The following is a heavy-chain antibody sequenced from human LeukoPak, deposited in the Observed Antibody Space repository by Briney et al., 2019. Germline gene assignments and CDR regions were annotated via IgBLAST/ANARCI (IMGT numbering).Heavy chain of an antibody. D-gene: IGHD5-24*01. V-gene: IGHV3-23*01. CDR3: AKDDAWLQFGE. CDR1: GFTFSSYG. CDR2: ISGSGGST. J-gene: IGHJ4*02. Sequence: GGTLRLSCAASGFTFSSYGMSWVRQAPGKGLEWVSAISGSGGSTYYADSVKGRFTISRDNSKNTLYLEVISLTVEDTAVYYCAKDDAWLQFGEWSQGTLVTVSS.